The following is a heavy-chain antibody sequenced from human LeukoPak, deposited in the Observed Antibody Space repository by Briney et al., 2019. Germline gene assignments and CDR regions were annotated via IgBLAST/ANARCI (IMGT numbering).Heavy chain of an antibody. CDR1: GYSIRSNYY. CDR2: IYHSGST. CDR3: ARNVSYSFDY. D-gene: IGHD1-1*01. Sequence: SETLSLTCDVSGYSIRSNYYWGRIRQPPGKGLEWIGSIYHSGSTYYNPSLKSRVTISVDTSKNQFSLKLSSVTAADTAVYYCARNVSYSFDYWGQGTLVTVSS. J-gene: IGHJ4*02. V-gene: IGHV4-38-2*01.